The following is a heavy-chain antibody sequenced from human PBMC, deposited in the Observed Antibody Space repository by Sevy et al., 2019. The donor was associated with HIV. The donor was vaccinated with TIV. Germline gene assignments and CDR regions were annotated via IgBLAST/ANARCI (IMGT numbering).Heavy chain of an antibody. D-gene: IGHD2-21*02. V-gene: IGHV3-30-3*01. CDR1: GFPFTLYA. CDR3: ARVAVEYCTDDCYHRFDY. CDR2: ISYSGTNK. Sequence: GGSLRLSCAASGFPFTLYAILWVRQAPGKGLEWVALISYSGTNKYYGDSVKGRFTISGDDSKNTAYLQMNNLRTDDTAVYYYARVAVEYCTDDCYHRFDYWGQGTQVTVSS. J-gene: IGHJ4*02.